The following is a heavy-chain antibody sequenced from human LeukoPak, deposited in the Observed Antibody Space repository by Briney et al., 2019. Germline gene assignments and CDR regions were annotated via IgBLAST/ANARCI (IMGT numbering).Heavy chain of an antibody. Sequence: SETLSLTCAVYGGSFSGYYWSWIRQPPGKGLEWIGEINHSGSTNYNPSLKSRVTISVDTSKNQFSLKLNSVTAADTAVYYCEFVPAAISRGDPIDYWGQGTLVTVSS. CDR1: GGSFSGYY. CDR3: EFVPAAISRGDPIDY. J-gene: IGHJ4*02. V-gene: IGHV4-34*01. CDR2: INHSGST. D-gene: IGHD2-2*01.